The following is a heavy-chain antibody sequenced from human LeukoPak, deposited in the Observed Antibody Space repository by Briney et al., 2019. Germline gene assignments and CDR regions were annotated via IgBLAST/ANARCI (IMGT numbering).Heavy chain of an antibody. J-gene: IGHJ4*02. V-gene: IGHV3-7*01. CDR2: INQDVSRI. Sequence: GGSLRLSCAASGFTFSNYWMTWVRQAPGKGLEWVASINQDVSRIHYVDSVKGRFTISRDNAKSSLFLQMTSLRVEDTAVYYCARLKDDVTKFDYWGQGTLVTVSS. D-gene: IGHD2-8*01. CDR1: GFTFSNYW. CDR3: ARLKDDVTKFDY.